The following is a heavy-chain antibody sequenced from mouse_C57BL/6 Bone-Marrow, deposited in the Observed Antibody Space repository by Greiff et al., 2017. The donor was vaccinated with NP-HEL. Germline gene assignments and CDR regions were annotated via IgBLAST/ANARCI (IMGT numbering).Heavy chain of an antibody. CDR1: GYTFTDHT. CDR2: IYPSDGST. Sequence: QVQLQQSDAELVKPGASVKISCKVSGYTFTDHTIHWMKQRPEQGLEWIGYIYPSDGSTNYNEKFQGKATLTADKSSSIAYMQLNILTSEDAAVYFCARIWVYFDYWGQGTTLTVSS. V-gene: IGHV1-78*01. J-gene: IGHJ2*01. CDR3: ARIWVYFDY.